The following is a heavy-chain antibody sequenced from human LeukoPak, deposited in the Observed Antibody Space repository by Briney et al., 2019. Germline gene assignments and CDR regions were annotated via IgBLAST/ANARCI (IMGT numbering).Heavy chain of an antibody. D-gene: IGHD5-24*01. CDR1: GFTFSSYG. Sequence: GRSLRLSCAASGFTFSSYGMHWVRQAPGKGLEWVAVISYDGSNKYYADSVKGRFTISRDNSKNTLYLQMSSLRAEDTAVYYCAIEMATIFGYWGQGTLVTVSS. CDR3: AIEMATIFGY. J-gene: IGHJ4*02. V-gene: IGHV3-30*19. CDR2: ISYDGSNK.